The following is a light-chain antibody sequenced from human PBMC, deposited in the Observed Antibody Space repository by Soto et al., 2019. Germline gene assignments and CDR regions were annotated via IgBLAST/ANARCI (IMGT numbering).Light chain of an antibody. Sequence: EIVMTQSPATLAGSPGETVTLSCRASQSLSGNLAWYQQKPGQAPRLLIFRASTRATGVPARFSGRGSGTEFTLTISGLQSEDFAVYYCQQYSQWPPWTFGPGTKVEI. CDR3: QQYSQWPPWT. CDR2: RAS. CDR1: QSLSGN. V-gene: IGKV3-15*01. J-gene: IGKJ1*01.